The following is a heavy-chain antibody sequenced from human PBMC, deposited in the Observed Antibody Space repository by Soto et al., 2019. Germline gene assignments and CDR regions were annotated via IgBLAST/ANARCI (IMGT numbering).Heavy chain of an antibody. CDR3: ARDSVGVDP. Sequence: QVQLVQSGAEEKKHGASVKVSCKASGYTFTIYAMHWVRQAPGPRLEWMGWINAGNVNTKYSQQFQGRVTITRDTSASTAYMELSSLRSEATAVYYLARDSVGVDPWGQGTLVTVSS. J-gene: IGHJ5*02. V-gene: IGHV1-3*05. CDR2: INAGNVNT. CDR1: GYTFTIYA.